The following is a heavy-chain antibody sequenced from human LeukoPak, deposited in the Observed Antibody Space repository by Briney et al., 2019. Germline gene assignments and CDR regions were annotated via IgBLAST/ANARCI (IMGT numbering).Heavy chain of an antibody. Sequence: SETLSLTCAVYGESLSGYYWTWIRQPPGKGLEWVGYIYYSGSTHYNPSLNSRVTISMDTSKNQFSLNLSSVTAADTAVYYCGRGYSGCYHVCDDWGQGTLVTVSS. CDR1: GESLSGYY. V-gene: IGHV4-34*11. CDR3: GRGYSGCYHVCDD. J-gene: IGHJ4*02. CDR2: IYYSGST. D-gene: IGHD1-26*01.